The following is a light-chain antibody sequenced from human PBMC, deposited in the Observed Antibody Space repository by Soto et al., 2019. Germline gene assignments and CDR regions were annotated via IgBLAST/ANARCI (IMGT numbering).Light chain of an antibody. CDR1: QGISDY. J-gene: IGKJ1*01. CDR2: SSS. CDR3: QNYNSYSEA. V-gene: IGKV1-17*03. Sequence: DVQMTQSPSAVSASVGYRVDIICRASQGISDYLAWFQQKPGKAPHRLIYSSSTLQTGVPSRFSGSGSGTEFTLTISSLQPDDFATYYCQNYNSYSEAFGQGTKVDIK.